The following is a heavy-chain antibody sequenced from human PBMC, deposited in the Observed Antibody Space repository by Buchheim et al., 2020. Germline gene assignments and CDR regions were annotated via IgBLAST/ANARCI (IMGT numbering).Heavy chain of an antibody. Sequence: QLQLQESGPGLVKPSETLSLTCTVSGGSISSSSYYWGWIRQPPGKGLEWIGSIYYSGSTYYNPSLKCPITISVDTYQNQFYRNLSSVTAADTSVYYLASNYYDSSEDYYGMDVWGQGTT. CDR1: GGSISSSSYY. CDR2: IYYSGST. V-gene: IGHV4-39*07. CDR3: ASNYYDSSEDYYGMDV. J-gene: IGHJ6*02. D-gene: IGHD3-22*01.